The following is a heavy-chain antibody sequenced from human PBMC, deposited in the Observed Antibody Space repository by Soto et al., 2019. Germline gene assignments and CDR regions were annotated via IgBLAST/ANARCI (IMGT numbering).Heavy chain of an antibody. CDR2: IYCSGST. D-gene: IGHD5-18*01. V-gene: IGHV4-39*01. J-gene: IGHJ4*02. CDR1: GGSISSSSYY. CDR3: ARRDGYSYGVDY. Sequence: SETLSLTCTVSGGSISSSSYYWGWIRQPPGKGLEWIGSIYCSGSTYYNPFLKSQVAISVDTSKNQFSLKLSSVTAADTAVYYCARRDGYSYGVDYWGQGTLVTVSS.